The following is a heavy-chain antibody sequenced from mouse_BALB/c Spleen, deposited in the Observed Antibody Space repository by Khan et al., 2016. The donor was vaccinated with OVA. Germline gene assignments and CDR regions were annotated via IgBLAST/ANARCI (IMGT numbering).Heavy chain of an antibody. V-gene: IGHV1-20*02. CDR2: INPHIGET. CDR3: TRIYRSDFDY. Sequence: EVQLQESGPELVRPGASVKISCKTSGYSFTGYFMNWVMQSHGKSLEWIGRINPHIGETFYNQRFKDKATLTVDESSSTAHMELRSLASEDSEVYYCTRIYRSDFDYWGQGTTLTVSS. CDR1: GYSFTGYF. D-gene: IGHD1-1*01. J-gene: IGHJ2*01.